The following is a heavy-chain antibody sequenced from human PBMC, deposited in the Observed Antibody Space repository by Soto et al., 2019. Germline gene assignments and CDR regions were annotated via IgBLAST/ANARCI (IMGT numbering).Heavy chain of an antibody. D-gene: IGHD2-2*01. CDR1: GGTFSSYT. V-gene: IGHV1-69*08. CDR3: ARDRLVVVPGAMTVGWFDP. Sequence: QVQLVQSGAEVKKPGSSVKVSCKASGGTFSSYTISWVRQAPGQGLEWMGRIIPILGIANYAQKFQGRVTITADKXXRXAXKELRSLISEDTAVYYCARDRLVVVPGAMTVGWFDPWGQGTLVTVSS. CDR2: IIPILGIA. J-gene: IGHJ5*02.